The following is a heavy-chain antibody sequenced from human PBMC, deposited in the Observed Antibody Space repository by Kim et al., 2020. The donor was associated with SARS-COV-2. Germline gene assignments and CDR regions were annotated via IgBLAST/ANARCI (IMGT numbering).Heavy chain of an antibody. CDR2: ISSSGSYT. CDR3: ARVAVGASSWHYFDS. CDR1: GINFSDYY. D-gene: IGHD6-13*01. Sequence: GGSLRLSCAASGINFSDYYMSWIRQAPGKGLEWFSYISSSGSYTKYADSLKGRFTISRDNAENSLYLEMNSLRAEDTAVYYCARVAVGASSWHYFDSWGQGTLVTVSS. V-gene: IGHV3-11*05. J-gene: IGHJ4*02.